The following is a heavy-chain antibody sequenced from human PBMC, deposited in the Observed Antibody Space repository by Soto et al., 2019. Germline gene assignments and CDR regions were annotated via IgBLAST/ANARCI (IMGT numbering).Heavy chain of an antibody. D-gene: IGHD2-21*01. Sequence: QVQLQESGPGLVKPSGTLSLTCAVSGGCISSSNWWSWVRQPPGKGLEWIGEIYHTGSTNYNPSLKSRLTISVVKSKNQFSLKLSSVTAADTAVYYCARYRVQLLWAYGMDVWGQGTTVTVSS. CDR1: GGCISSSNW. CDR3: ARYRVQLLWAYGMDV. J-gene: IGHJ6*02. CDR2: IYHTGST. V-gene: IGHV4-4*02.